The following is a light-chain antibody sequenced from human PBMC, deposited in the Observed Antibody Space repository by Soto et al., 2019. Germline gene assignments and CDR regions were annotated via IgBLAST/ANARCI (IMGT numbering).Light chain of an antibody. J-gene: IGLJ3*02. CDR3: CSHAGGSSWV. Sequence: QAVVTQPRSVSGSPGQSVTISCTGTSSDVGAYDRVSWYQHHPTKAPKLIIYDVTKRPSGVPDRFSGSKSGSTASLTISVLQAEDEADYYCCSHAGGSSWVFGGGTKLTVL. CDR2: DVT. CDR1: SSDVGAYDR. V-gene: IGLV2-11*01.